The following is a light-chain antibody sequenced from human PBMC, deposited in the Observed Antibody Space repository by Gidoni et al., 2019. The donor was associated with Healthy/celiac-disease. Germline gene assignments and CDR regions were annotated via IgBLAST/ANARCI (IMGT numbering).Light chain of an antibody. J-gene: IGLJ2*01. CDR3: QSYDSSLSGSRV. V-gene: IGLV1-40*01. CDR1: SSNIGAGYD. Sequence: QSVLTKPPSVSGAPGQRVPISCTGSSSNIGAGYDVHWYQQLPGTAPNLLIYGNSNRPSGVPDRFSGSKSGTSASLAITGLQAEDDADYYCQSYDSSLSGSRVFGGGTKLTVL. CDR2: GNS.